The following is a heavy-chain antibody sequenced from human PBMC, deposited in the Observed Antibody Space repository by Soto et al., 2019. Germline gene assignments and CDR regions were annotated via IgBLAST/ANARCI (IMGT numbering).Heavy chain of an antibody. CDR3: ARIPVDTYMINWFDP. CDR2: IYYSGST. D-gene: IGHD5-18*01. CDR1: GGSVSSGDYY. Sequence: KNSETLSLTCTVSGGSVSSGDYYWSWIRQPPGKGLEWIGYIYYSGSTNYNPSLKSRVSISLDTSKNQFSLRLTSVTAADTAVYYCARIPVDTYMINWFDPWGQGTLVTVSS. V-gene: IGHV4-61*08. J-gene: IGHJ5*02.